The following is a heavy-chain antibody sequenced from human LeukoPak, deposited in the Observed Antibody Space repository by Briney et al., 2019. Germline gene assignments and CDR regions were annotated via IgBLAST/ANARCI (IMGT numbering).Heavy chain of an antibody. D-gene: IGHD1-1*01. Sequence: GGSLRPSCAASGFTFSGNGMNWVRQAPGKGLEWVSYITSKNNGMYYADSVKGRFTISRDNAKNSLDLQMNSLRDEDTAVYYCTTYNDKDAFNIWGQGTMVTVSS. V-gene: IGHV3-48*02. CDR1: GFTFSGNG. J-gene: IGHJ3*02. CDR2: ITSKNNGM. CDR3: TTYNDKDAFNI.